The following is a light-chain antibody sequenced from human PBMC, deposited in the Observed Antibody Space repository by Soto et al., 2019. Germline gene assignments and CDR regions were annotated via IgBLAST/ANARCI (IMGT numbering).Light chain of an antibody. CDR2: DVS. J-gene: IGLJ2*01. V-gene: IGLV2-14*01. CDR1: SSDVGGYNY. Sequence: QSVLTQPASVSGSPGQSITISCTGTSSDVGGYNYVSWYQQRPGKAPKLIIYDVSSRPSGVSSRFSGSKSGNTASLTISGLQAEDEADYYCNSYTSSSTLHVVFGGGTKLTVL. CDR3: NSYTSSSTLHVV.